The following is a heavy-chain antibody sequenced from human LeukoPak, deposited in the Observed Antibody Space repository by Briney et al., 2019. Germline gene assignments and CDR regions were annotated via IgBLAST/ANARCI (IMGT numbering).Heavy chain of an antibody. Sequence: ASVKVSCKATGYTFTGYYMHWVRQAPGQGLEWMGWINPNSGGTNYAQKFQGRVTMTRDTSISTAYMELSRLRSDDTAVYYCARDRTRTGYSSGWYHDYWGQGTLVTVSS. J-gene: IGHJ4*02. CDR3: ARDRTRTGYSSGWYHDY. D-gene: IGHD6-19*01. CDR2: INPNSGGT. CDR1: GYTFTGYY. V-gene: IGHV1-2*02.